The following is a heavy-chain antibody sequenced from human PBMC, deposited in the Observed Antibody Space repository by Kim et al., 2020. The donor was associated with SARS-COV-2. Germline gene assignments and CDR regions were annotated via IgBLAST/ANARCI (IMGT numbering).Heavy chain of an antibody. Sequence: SVKVSCKSSGDSFNTYAIAWVRQAPGHGLEWMGRVIPIPGIVHYAQKFQDRVTITAEKSTSTVYMELSSLTSDDTAVYYCARVLPPCTSASCYSLDLWGQGTLVTVSS. CDR1: GDSFNTYA. J-gene: IGHJ5*02. V-gene: IGHV1-69*04. D-gene: IGHD2-2*01. CDR3: ARVLPPCTSASCYSLDL. CDR2: VIPIPGIV.